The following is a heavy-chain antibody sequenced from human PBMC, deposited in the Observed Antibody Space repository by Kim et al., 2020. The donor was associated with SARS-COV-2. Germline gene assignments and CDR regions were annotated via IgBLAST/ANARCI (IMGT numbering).Heavy chain of an antibody. V-gene: IGHV3-11*06. D-gene: IGHD3-10*01. J-gene: IGHJ4*02. CDR1: GFTFSDYY. CDR3: ARDRRNYGSGSYYGY. CDR2: ISSSSSYT. Sequence: GGSLRLSCAASGFTFSDYYMSWIRQAPGKGLEWVSYISSSSSYTNYADSVKGRFTISRDNAKNSLYLQMNSLRAEDTAVYYCARDRRNYGSGSYYGYWGQGTLVTVSS.